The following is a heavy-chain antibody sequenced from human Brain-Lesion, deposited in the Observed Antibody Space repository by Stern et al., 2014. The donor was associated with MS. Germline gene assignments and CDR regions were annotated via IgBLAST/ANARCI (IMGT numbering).Heavy chain of an antibody. CDR1: GGSISSSSYY. D-gene: IGHD3-10*01. CDR2: IYYRGSN. J-gene: IGHJ4*02. Sequence: QVQLVESGPGLVKPSETLSLTCTVSGGSISSSSYYWGWLRQPPGQGLEWIGSIYYRGSNYYNPSVTSRVTISMATSKNQFSPSLSFVTAADTAVYFCAKLWLGELPESPFDYWGQGTLVTVSS. V-gene: IGHV4-39*01. CDR3: AKLWLGELPESPFDY.